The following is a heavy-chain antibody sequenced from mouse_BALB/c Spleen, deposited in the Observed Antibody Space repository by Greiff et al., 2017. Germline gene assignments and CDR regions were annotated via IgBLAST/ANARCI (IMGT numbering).Heavy chain of an antibody. CDR2: IDPENGNT. V-gene: IGHV14-1*02. Sequence: VQLQQSGAELVRPGALVKLSCKASGFNIKDYYMHWVKQRPEQGLEWIGWIDPENGNTIYDPKFQGKASITADPSSNTAYLQLSSLTSEDTAVYYCARPLYDYGCAMDYWGQGTSVTVSS. CDR1: GFNIKDYY. CDR3: ARPLYDYGCAMDY. D-gene: IGHD2-4*01. J-gene: IGHJ4*01.